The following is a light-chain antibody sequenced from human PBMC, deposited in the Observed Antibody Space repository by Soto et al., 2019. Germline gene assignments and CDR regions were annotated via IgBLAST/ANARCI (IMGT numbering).Light chain of an antibody. CDR3: QQRSNWHT. Sequence: EIVLTQSPATLSLSPGERATLSCRASQSVSSYLAWYQQKPGQAPWLLIYDASNRATGIPARFSGSGSGTDFTLTISSLEPEDFAVYYCQQRSNWHTFGQGTKVEIK. J-gene: IGKJ1*01. CDR1: QSVSSY. CDR2: DAS. V-gene: IGKV3-11*01.